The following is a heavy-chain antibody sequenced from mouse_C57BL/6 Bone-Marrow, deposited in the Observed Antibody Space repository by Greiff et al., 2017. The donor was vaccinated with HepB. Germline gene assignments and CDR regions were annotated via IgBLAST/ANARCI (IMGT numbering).Heavy chain of an antibody. CDR3: ARGPKFFYYDYDEGDY. CDR2: IDPNSGGT. V-gene: IGHV1-72*01. CDR1: GYTFTSYW. Sequence: QVQLKQPGAELVKPGASVKLSCKASGYTFTSYWMHWVKQRPGRGLEWIGRIDPNSGGTKYNEKFKSKATLTVDKPSSTAYMQLSSLTSEDSAVYYCARGPKFFYYDYDEGDYWGQGTTLTVSS. J-gene: IGHJ2*01. D-gene: IGHD2-4*01.